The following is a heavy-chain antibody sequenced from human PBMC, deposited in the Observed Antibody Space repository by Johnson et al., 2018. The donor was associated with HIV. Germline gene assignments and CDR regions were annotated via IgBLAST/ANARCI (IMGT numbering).Heavy chain of an antibody. J-gene: IGHJ3*02. Sequence: VQLVESGGGVVRPGGSLRLSCVASGFTFDDYDMTLVRQAPGKGLEWVSGINWNGASTGYTYSVKGRFTISRDNAKNTLYLQMNSLRAEDTAVYYCAREVYRAFDIWGQGTMVTVSS. CDR1: GFTFDDYD. D-gene: IGHD2/OR15-2a*01. CDR2: INWNGAST. V-gene: IGHV3-20*04. CDR3: AREVYRAFDI.